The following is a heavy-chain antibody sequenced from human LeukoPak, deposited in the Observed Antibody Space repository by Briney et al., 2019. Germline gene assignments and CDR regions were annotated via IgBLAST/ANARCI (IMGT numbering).Heavy chain of an antibody. CDR1: GFTFSSYG. V-gene: IGHV3-33*01. J-gene: IGHJ5*02. CDR3: ARDARTVAYNWFDP. CDR2: IWYDGSNK. Sequence: GGSLRLSCAASGFTFSSYGMHWVRKAPGKGLEWVAVIWYDGSNKYYADSVKGRFTISRDNSKNTLYLQMNSLRAEDTAVYYCARDARTVAYNWFDPWGQGTLVTVSS. D-gene: IGHD4-23*01.